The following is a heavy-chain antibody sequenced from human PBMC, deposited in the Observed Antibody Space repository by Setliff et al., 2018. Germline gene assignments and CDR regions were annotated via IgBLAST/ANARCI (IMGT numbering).Heavy chain of an antibody. V-gene: IGHV4-38-2*02. J-gene: IGHJ4*02. D-gene: IGHD3-16*01. CDR2: VYHSGSS. CDR1: GYPISRGFY. Sequence: SETLSLTCTVSGYPISRGFYWGWIRQSPGKGLEWIGSVYHSGSSYQNPSLRSRIAVSVDTSKNQFSLRLNSVTAADMAVYFCARAAARAEYSDTSAYLPFDFWGLGTLVTVSS. CDR3: ARAAARAEYSDTSAYLPFDF.